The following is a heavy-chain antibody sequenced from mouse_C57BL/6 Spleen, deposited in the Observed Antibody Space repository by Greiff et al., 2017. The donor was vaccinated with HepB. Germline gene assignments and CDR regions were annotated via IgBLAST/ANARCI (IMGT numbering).Heavy chain of an antibody. J-gene: IGHJ3*01. CDR2: IYPGDGDT. CDR1: GYAFSSSW. V-gene: IGHV1-82*01. Sequence: QVQLQESGPELVKPGASVKISCKASGYAFSSSWMNWVKQRPGKGLEWIGRIYPGDGDTNYNGKFKGKATLTADKSSSTAYMQLSSLTSEDSAVYFCAKAYYSNYVSFAYWGQGTLVTVSA. D-gene: IGHD2-5*01. CDR3: AKAYYSNYVSFAY.